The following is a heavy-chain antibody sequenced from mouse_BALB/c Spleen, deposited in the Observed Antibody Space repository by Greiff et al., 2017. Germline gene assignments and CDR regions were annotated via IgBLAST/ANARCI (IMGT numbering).Heavy chain of an antibody. D-gene: IGHD2-2*01. CDR1: GYTFTSYW. CDR2: IYPSDSYT. Sequence: QVQLQQPGAELVRPGASVKLSCKASGYTFTSYWINWVKQRPGQGLEWIGNIYPSDSYTNYNQKFKDKATLTVDKSSSPAYMQLSSPTSEDSAVYYCTRRAYVYDWFAYWGQGTLVTVSA. V-gene: IGHV1-69*02. CDR3: TRRAYVYDWFAY. J-gene: IGHJ3*01.